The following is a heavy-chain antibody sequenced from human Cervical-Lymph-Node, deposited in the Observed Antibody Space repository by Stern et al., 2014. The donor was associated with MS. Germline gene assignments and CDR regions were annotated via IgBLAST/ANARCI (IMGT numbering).Heavy chain of an antibody. CDR1: GYTFSAYY. CDR3: AREGRSTVTTAAAY. J-gene: IGHJ4*02. D-gene: IGHD4-17*01. Sequence: VQLVESGTEVKTPGASVKVSCKASGYTFSAYYVHWVRQAPGQGLEWMGRINGHTGDTNYAQKFQGRVTMDRDPSISTAYLELASLRSDDTAVYYCAREGRSTVTTAAAYWGQGTLVTVSS. CDR2: INGHTGDT. V-gene: IGHV1-2*06.